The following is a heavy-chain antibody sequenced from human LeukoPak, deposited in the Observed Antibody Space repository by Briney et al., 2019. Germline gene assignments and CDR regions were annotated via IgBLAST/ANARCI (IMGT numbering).Heavy chain of an antibody. V-gene: IGHV4-39*07. Sequence: SETLSLTCTVSGGSISSSSYYWGWIRQPPGKGLEWIGCMYYSGSTYYNPSLKSRVTISEDTSKNQFSLKLSSVTAADTAVYYCARSRAFDYWGQGTLVTVSS. J-gene: IGHJ4*02. CDR3: ARSRAFDY. CDR2: MYYSGST. D-gene: IGHD2-2*01. CDR1: GGSISSSSYY.